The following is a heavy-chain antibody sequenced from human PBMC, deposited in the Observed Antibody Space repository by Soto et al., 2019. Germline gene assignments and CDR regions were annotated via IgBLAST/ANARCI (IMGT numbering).Heavy chain of an antibody. CDR3: ARSNCGGDCYGYYYYGMDV. D-gene: IGHD2-21*01. Sequence: SETLSLTCTVSGGSISSYYWSWIRQPPGKGLEWIGYIYYSGSTNYNPSLKSRVTISVDTSKNQFSLKLSSVTAADTAVYYCARSNCGGDCYGYYYYGMDVWGQGTTVIVSS. CDR2: IYYSGST. J-gene: IGHJ6*02. CDR1: GGSISSYY. V-gene: IGHV4-59*01.